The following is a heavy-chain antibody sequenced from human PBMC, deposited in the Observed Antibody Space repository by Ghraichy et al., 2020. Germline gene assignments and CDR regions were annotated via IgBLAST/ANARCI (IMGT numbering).Heavy chain of an antibody. Sequence: SETLSLTCTVSGGSISSGGYYWSWIRQHPGKGLEWIGYIYYSGSTYYNPSLKSRVTISVDTSKNQFSLKLSSVTAADTAVYYCAREIVVVVAANVDAFDIWGQGTMVTVSS. D-gene: IGHD2-15*01. CDR2: IYYSGST. CDR1: GGSISSGGYY. CDR3: AREIVVVVAANVDAFDI. J-gene: IGHJ3*02. V-gene: IGHV4-31*03.